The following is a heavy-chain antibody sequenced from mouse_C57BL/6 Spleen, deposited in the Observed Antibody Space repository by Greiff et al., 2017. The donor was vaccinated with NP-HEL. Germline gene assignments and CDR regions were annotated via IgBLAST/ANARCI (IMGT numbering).Heavy chain of an antibody. CDR3: AREEIYYYGRGYFDV. D-gene: IGHD1-1*01. Sequence: EVQLQESGPELVKPGASVKIPCKASGYTFTDYNMDWVKQSHGKSLEWIGDINPNNGGTIYNQKFKGKATLTVDKSSSTAYMELRSLTSEDTAVYYCAREEIYYYGRGYFDVWGTGTTVTVSS. V-gene: IGHV1-18*01. CDR1: GYTFTDYN. CDR2: INPNNGGT. J-gene: IGHJ1*03.